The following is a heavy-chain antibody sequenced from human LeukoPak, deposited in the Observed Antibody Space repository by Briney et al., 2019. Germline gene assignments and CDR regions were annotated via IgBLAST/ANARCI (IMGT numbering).Heavy chain of an antibody. J-gene: IGHJ3*01. Sequence: PGGSLRLSCAASGFTFSNYGIHWVRQAPGKGLEWVAVIWYDGSNKYYGDSVKGRFTISRDNSKNSLFLQMNSLRTEDTALYYCAKDILSEQWHDAFDFWGQGTMVTVSS. V-gene: IGHV3-33*03. D-gene: IGHD6-19*01. CDR1: GFTFSNYG. CDR2: IWYDGSNK. CDR3: AKDILSEQWHDAFDF.